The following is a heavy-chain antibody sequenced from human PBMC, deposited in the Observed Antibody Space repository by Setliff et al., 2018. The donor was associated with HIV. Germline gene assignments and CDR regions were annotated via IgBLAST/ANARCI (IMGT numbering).Heavy chain of an antibody. D-gene: IGHD1-7*01. CDR2: IIPIFGTA. CDR1: GYTFTSYC. V-gene: IGHV1-69*06. Sequence: SVKVSCKASGYTFTSYCMHWVRQAPGQGLEWMGGIIPIFGTASFAQKFQGRVTITADKSTSTAYMELSSLRSEDTAVYYCSRGHRWNYGGRYYYYMDVWGRGTTVTVSS. J-gene: IGHJ6*03. CDR3: SRGHRWNYGGRYYYYMDV.